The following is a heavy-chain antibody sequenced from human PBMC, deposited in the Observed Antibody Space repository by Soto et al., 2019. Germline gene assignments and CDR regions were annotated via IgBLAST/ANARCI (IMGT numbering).Heavy chain of an antibody. D-gene: IGHD3-22*01. CDR3: ARDHHYYDSSGYPLEVNAFDI. J-gene: IGHJ3*02. CDR1: GFTFSSYS. V-gene: IGHV3-21*01. CDR2: ISSSSSYI. Sequence: GGSLRLSCAASGFTFSSYSMNWVRQAPGKGLEWVSSISSSSSYIYCADSVKGRFTISRDNAKNSLYLQMNSLRAEDTAVYYCARDHHYYDSSGYPLEVNAFDIWGQGTMVTVSS.